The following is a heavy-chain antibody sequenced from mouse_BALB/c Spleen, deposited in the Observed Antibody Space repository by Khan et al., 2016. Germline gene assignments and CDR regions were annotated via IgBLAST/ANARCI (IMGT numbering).Heavy chain of an antibody. CDR1: GFNIKDTY. CDR2: VYPANGNT. V-gene: IGHV14-3*02. CDR3: GRGLITTEDY. Sequence: VQLKQSGAELVKPGASVKLSCTASGFNIKDTYIHWVIQRPEQGLEWIGRVYPANGNTKYDPKFQGKATITADTSSNTAYLQLSSLTSEDTAVYYCGRGLITTEDYWGQGSTLTVSS. J-gene: IGHJ2*01. D-gene: IGHD2-4*01.